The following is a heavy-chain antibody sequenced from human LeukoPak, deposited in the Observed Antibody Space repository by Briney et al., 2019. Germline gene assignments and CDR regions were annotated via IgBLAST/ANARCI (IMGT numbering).Heavy chain of an antibody. Sequence: QPGGSLRLSCATSGFTFSDHWMTWVRQAPGKGLEWVANINQNGQERNYVDSVKGRFTLSRDIDESSVYLQMNNLGVEDTAVYYCARELPHYYDGSIYADALDVWGRGTMVTVSS. V-gene: IGHV3-7*01. CDR2: INQNGQER. CDR1: GFTFSDHW. D-gene: IGHD3-22*01. J-gene: IGHJ3*01. CDR3: ARELPHYYDGSIYADALDV.